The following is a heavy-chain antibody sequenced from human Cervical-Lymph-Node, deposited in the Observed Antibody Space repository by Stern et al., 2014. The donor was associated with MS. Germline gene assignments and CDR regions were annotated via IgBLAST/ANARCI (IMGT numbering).Heavy chain of an antibody. J-gene: IGHJ4*02. Sequence: QVQLQESGPGLVQPSQTLSLTCTVSGASIGSGGSFWTWIRQHPGEGLEWIGYIYYSGSTYYNPALKSRVTMSVDTSTNHFTLKLSSVTAADTAVYYCARQMGSGYDPTFDYWGQGALVTVSS. D-gene: IGHD5-12*01. CDR2: IYYSGST. V-gene: IGHV4-31*02. CDR1: GASIGSGGSF. CDR3: ARQMGSGYDPTFDY.